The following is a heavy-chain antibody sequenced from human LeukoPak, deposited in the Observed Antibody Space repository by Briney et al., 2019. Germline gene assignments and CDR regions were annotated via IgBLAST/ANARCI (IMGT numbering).Heavy chain of an antibody. CDR2: ISSSSSYI. CDR3: ARTGSKAQQLVY. Sequence: PGGSLRLSCAASGFTFSSYSMNWVRQAPGKGLEWVSSISSSSSYIYYADSVKGRFTISRDNAKNSLYLQMNSLRAEGTAVYYCARTGSKAQQLVYWGQGTLVTVSS. CDR1: GFTFSSYS. D-gene: IGHD6-13*01. V-gene: IGHV3-21*01. J-gene: IGHJ4*02.